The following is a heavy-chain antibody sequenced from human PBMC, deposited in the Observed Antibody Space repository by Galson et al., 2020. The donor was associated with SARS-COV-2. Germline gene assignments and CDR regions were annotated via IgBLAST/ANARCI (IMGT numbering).Heavy chain of an antibody. Sequence: ASVTVSCKATGYTFTSYDINWLRQATGQGLEWMGWMNPNSGNTGYAQKFQGRVTMTRNTSISTAYMELSSLRSEDSAVYYCARGSPTYYYDSSGYYSDDYWGQGTLVTVSS. J-gene: IGHJ4*02. CDR1: GYTFTSYD. CDR2: MNPNSGNT. CDR3: ARGSPTYYYDSSGYYSDDY. V-gene: IGHV1-8*01. D-gene: IGHD3-22*01.